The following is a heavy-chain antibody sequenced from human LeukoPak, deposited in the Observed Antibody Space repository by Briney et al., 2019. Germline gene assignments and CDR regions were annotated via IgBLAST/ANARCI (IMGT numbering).Heavy chain of an antibody. J-gene: IGHJ6*03. Sequence: GGSLRLSCAASGFTVSSNYMSWVRQAPGKGLEWVSVIYSGGSTYYADSVKGRFTISRDNSKNTLYLQMNSLRAEDAGVYYCASNYFGSGSMKGDFYYMDVWGKGTTVTISS. D-gene: IGHD3-10*01. V-gene: IGHV3-66*01. CDR2: IYSGGST. CDR3: ASNYFGSGSMKGDFYYMDV. CDR1: GFTVSSNY.